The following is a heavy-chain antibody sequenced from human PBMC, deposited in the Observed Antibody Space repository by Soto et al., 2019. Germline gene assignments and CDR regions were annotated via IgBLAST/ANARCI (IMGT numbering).Heavy chain of an antibody. Sequence: GESLKISCKGSGYSFTSYWISWVRQMPGKGLEWMGRIDPSDSYTNYSPSFQGHVTISADKSISTAYLQWSSLKASDTAMYYCARLYGDYHYYYYGMDVWGQGTTVTVSS. CDR2: IDPSDSYT. V-gene: IGHV5-10-1*01. J-gene: IGHJ6*02. D-gene: IGHD4-17*01. CDR3: ARLYGDYHYYYYGMDV. CDR1: GYSFTSYW.